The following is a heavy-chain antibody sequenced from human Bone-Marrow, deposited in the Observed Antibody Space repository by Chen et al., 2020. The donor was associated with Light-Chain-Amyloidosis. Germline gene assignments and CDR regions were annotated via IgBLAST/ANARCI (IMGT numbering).Heavy chain of an antibody. Sequence: EVQLVESGGGLLQRGGSLRLSCAASGFAVSSYAMSGVRQAPGKGLEWVSTISGSCVSRYYGDSVKGRLTISRDNSKNALFLQMNSLRAEDTAVYYCAKDISYDDILPGYPADAFDIWGQGTMVTVSS. CDR2: ISGSCVSR. CDR3: AKDISYDDILPGYPADAFDI. D-gene: IGHD3-9*01. V-gene: IGHV3-23*04. J-gene: IGHJ3*02. CDR1: GFAVSSYA.